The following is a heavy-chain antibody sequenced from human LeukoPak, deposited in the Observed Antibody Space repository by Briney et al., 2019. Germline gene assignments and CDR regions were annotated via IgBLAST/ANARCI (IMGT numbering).Heavy chain of an antibody. CDR1: GGSVTNYY. V-gene: IGHV4-59*02. J-gene: IGHJ6*03. Sequence: SETLSLTCTVSGGSVTNYYWTWIRQPPGKGLEWIGYIHYSGSTNYNPSLKSRVTISVDTSKNQFSLKLSSVTAADTAVYYCARASITYYYYYYMGVWGKGTTVTVSS. CDR2: IHYSGST. D-gene: IGHD1-14*01. CDR3: ARASITYYYYYYMGV.